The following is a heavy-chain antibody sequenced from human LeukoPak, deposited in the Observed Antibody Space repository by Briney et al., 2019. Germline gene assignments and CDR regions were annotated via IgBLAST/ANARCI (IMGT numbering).Heavy chain of an antibody. V-gene: IGHV3-33*01. J-gene: IGHJ1*01. CDR3: ARGSDYYDTSGYYQYFQY. D-gene: IGHD3-22*01. CDR2: IWYDGGNK. Sequence: GGSLRLSCAASGFTFSSSGMHWVRQAPGKGLEWVAVIWYDGGNKYYADSVRGRFTISRDNSKNTLYLQMNSLRGVDTAVYYCARGSDYYDTSGYYQYFQYWGQGTLVTVSS. CDR1: GFTFSSSG.